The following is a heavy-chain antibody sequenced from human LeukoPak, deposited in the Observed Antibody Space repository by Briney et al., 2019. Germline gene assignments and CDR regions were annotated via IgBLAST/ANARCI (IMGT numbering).Heavy chain of an antibody. J-gene: IGHJ5*02. Sequence: PSETLSLTCTVSGGSISSCYWSWIRQPAGKGLEWIGRIYTSGSTNYNPSLKSRVTMSVDTSKNQFSLKLSSVTAADTAVYYCARDRYYYDSSGYTGGDWFDPWGQGTLVTVSS. CDR3: ARDRYYYDSSGYTGGDWFDP. CDR2: IYTSGST. CDR1: GGSISSCY. V-gene: IGHV4-4*07. D-gene: IGHD3-22*01.